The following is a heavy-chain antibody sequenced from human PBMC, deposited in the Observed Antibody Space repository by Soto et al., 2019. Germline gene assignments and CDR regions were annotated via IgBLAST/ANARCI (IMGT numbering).Heavy chain of an antibody. CDR1: GYTFSTYG. CDR3: ARGDSLPYSSLSADH. CDR2: ISGYNGNT. D-gene: IGHD4-4*01. J-gene: IGHJ4*02. V-gene: IGHV1-18*01. Sequence: QVQLEQSGAEVKKPGASVKVSCKTSGYTFSTYGVTWVRQAPGQGLEWMGWISGYNGNTNYAQKLQGRGTVTADTSTNQAYMELRSLRSDDTAVYYCARGDSLPYSSLSADHRGKGPLVTVSS.